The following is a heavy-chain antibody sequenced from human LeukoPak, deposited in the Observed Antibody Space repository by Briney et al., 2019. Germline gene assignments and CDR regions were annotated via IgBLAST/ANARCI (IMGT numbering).Heavy chain of an antibody. D-gene: IGHD1-26*01. J-gene: IGHJ6*02. CDR2: ISVSGDFT. V-gene: IGHV3-23*01. CDR1: GFTFSTYA. Sequence: GGSLRLSCSASGFTFSTYAMSWVRQAPGKGLEWVSGISVSGDFTNYADPVRGRFTISRDNSKNTLHLQMNSLRVEDTAVYYCAKRRRSSGSYYLYDMDVWGQGTTVTVSS. CDR3: AKRRRSSGSYYLYDMDV.